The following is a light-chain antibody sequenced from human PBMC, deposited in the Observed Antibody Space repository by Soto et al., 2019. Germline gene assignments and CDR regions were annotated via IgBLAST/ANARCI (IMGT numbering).Light chain of an antibody. J-gene: IGKJ1*01. CDR3: QQYNNWVT. CDR2: DAS. Sequence: EIVLTQSPATLSLSPGERATLSCRASQSVSSYLAWYQQKPGQAPRLLIYDASNRATGIPARFSGSGSGTEFTLTISSLQSEDFAVYYCQQYNNWVTFGQGTKVDI. V-gene: IGKV3-11*01. CDR1: QSVSSY.